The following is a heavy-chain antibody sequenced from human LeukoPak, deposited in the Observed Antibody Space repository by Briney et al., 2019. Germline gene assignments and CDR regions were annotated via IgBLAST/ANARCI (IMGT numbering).Heavy chain of an antibody. CDR3: ARALRLANDALDI. J-gene: IGHJ3*02. Sequence: VASVKVSCKGSGYTFTSYGISWVRQAPGQGLEWMGWINPYSGRTNSEQKFPGRGRMTSDTSIHTVYLALRRLSSDDAAVYFCARALRLANDALDIWGQGTMVTVSS. V-gene: IGHV1-2*02. CDR2: INPYSGRT. CDR1: GYTFTSYG.